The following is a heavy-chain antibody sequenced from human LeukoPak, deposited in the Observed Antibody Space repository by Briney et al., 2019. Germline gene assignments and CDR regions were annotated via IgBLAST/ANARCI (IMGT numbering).Heavy chain of an antibody. CDR3: ARSQNWNYIWFDP. Sequence: SVKVSCKASGGTFSSYAISWVRQAPGQGLDWMGGIIPIFGTANYAQKFQGRVTITTDESTSTAYMELSSLRSEDTAVYYCARSQNWNYIWFDPWGQGTLVTVSS. CDR2: IIPIFGTA. D-gene: IGHD1-7*01. CDR1: GGTFSSYA. J-gene: IGHJ5*02. V-gene: IGHV1-69*05.